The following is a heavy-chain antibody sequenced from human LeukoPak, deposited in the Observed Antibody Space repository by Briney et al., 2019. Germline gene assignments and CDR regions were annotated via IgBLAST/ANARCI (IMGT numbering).Heavy chain of an antibody. CDR3: ASGSPMVLGFVYYYMDV. Sequence: SVKVSCKASGGTFSSYAISWVRQAPGQGLEWMGGIIPIFGTANYAQKFQGRVTITTDESTSTAYMELSSLRSEDTAVYYCASGSPMVLGFVYYYMDVWGKGTTVTVSS. J-gene: IGHJ6*03. CDR1: GGTFSSYA. CDR2: IIPIFGTA. V-gene: IGHV1-69*05. D-gene: IGHD3-10*01.